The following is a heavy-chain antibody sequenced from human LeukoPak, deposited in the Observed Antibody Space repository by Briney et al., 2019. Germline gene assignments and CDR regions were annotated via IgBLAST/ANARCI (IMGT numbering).Heavy chain of an antibody. Sequence: SETLSLTCAVYGGSFSGYYWSWIRQPPGKGLEWIGEINHSGSTNYNPSLKSRVTISVDTSKNQFSLKLSSVTAADTAVYYCARGLAYHDFWSGYYTSDAFDYWGQGTLVTVSS. D-gene: IGHD3-3*01. CDR1: GGSFSGYY. J-gene: IGHJ4*02. CDR3: ARGLAYHDFWSGYYTSDAFDY. CDR2: INHSGST. V-gene: IGHV4-34*01.